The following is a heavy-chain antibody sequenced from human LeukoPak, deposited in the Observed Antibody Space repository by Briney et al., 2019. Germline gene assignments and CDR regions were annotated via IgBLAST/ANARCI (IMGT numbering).Heavy chain of an antibody. D-gene: IGHD5-24*01. CDR1: GFTFSLHN. CDR3: ARGDPHGAYFDY. V-gene: IGHV3-21*01. J-gene: IGHJ4*02. Sequence: PGGTLRLSCAASGFTFSLHNMNWVRQASGKGLEGVSDISSSSTYIYYSDSVRGRFTISRDNAKNSLYLQMNSLRAEDTAVYYCARGDPHGAYFDYWGQGALVTVSS. CDR2: ISSSSTYI.